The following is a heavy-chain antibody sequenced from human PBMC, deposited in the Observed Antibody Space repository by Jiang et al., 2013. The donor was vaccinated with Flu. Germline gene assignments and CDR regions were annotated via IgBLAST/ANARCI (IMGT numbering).Heavy chain of an antibody. CDR3: ARMYRSSGWYTPYYY. CDR1: GGSFSGYY. D-gene: IGHD6-19*01. Sequence: LLKPSETLSLTCAVYGGSFSGYYWSWIRQPPREGGVEWIGGKYNHSGSTNYNPSLKSRVTISVDTSKNQFSLKLSSVTAADTAVYYCARMYRSSGWYTPYYY. V-gene: IGHV4-34*01. CDR2: KYNHSGST. J-gene: IGHJ6*01.